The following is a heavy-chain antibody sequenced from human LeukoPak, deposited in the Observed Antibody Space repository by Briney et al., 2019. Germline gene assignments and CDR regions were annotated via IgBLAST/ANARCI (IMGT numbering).Heavy chain of an antibody. CDR3: ATYSSSNAREFQY. D-gene: IGHD2-2*01. J-gene: IGHJ1*01. CDR1: GFTFSNYW. V-gene: IGHV3-7*01. CDR2: IKQDGSEK. Sequence: GGSLRLSCAASGFTFSNYWMSWVRQAPGKGLEWVANIKQDGSEKYYVDSVRGRFTISRDNAGISLYLQMNSLRAEDTAVYYCATYSSSNAREFQYWGQGTLVTVSS.